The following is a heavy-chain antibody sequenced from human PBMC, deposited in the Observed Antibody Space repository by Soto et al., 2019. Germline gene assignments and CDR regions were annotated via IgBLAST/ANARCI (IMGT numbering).Heavy chain of an antibody. J-gene: IGHJ6*02. CDR1: GYSFTSYW. CDR3: ARRVGWLRTGGGDYYYYYGMDV. CDR2: IYPGDSDT. Sequence: PGESLKISCKGSGYSFTSYWIGWVRQMPGKGLEWMGIIYPGDSDTRYSPSFQGQVTISADKSISTAYLQWSSLKASDTAMYYCARRVGWLRTGGGDYYYYYGMDVWGQGTTVTVSS. V-gene: IGHV5-51*01. D-gene: IGHD5-12*01.